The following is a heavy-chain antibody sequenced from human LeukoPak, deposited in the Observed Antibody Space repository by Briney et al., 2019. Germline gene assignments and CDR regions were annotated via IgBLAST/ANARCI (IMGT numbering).Heavy chain of an antibody. CDR2: FDPEDGET. CDR1: GYTLTELS. D-gene: IGHD2-2*01. CDR3: ATVPAAMMGYWFDP. Sequence: ASVKVSCKVSGYTLTELSMHWVRQAPGKGLEWMGGFDPEDGETIYAQKFQGRVTMTEDTSTDTAYVELSSLRSEDTAVYYCATVPAAMMGYWFDPWGQGTLVTVSS. V-gene: IGHV1-24*01. J-gene: IGHJ5*02.